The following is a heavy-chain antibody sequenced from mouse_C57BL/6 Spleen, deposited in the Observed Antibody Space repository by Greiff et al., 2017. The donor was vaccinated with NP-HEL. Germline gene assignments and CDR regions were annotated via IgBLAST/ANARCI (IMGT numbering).Heavy chain of an antibody. J-gene: IGHJ3*01. CDR1: GYSITSGYY. V-gene: IGHV3-6*01. CDR2: ISYDGSN. Sequence: EVKVEESGPGLVKPSQSLSLTCSVTGYSITSGYYWNWIRQFPGNKLEWMGYISYDGSNNYNPSLKNRISITRDTSKNQFFLKLNSVTTEDTATYYCARGPTGTWFAYWGQGTLVTVSA. CDR3: ARGPTGTWFAY. D-gene: IGHD4-1*01.